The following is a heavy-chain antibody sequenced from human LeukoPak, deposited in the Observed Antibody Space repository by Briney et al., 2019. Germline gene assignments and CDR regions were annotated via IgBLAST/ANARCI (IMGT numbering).Heavy chain of an antibody. Sequence: PSETLPLTCTVSGGSISNYYWSWIRQPAGKGLEWIGRIYTSGSTNCNPSLKSRVTISVDKSKNQFSLKLSSVTAADTAVYHCARGGSGSSASFACWGQGTLVTVSS. V-gene: IGHV4-4*07. D-gene: IGHD1-26*01. CDR2: IYTSGST. CDR3: ARGGSGSSASFAC. J-gene: IGHJ4*02. CDR1: GGSISNYY.